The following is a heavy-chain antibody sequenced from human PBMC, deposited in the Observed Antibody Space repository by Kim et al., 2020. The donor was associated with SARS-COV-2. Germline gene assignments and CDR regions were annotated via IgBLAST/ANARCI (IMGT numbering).Heavy chain of an antibody. D-gene: IGHD3-9*01. V-gene: IGHV3-23*01. J-gene: IGHJ6*02. CDR2: VGGSSVNI. CDR3: AKTIMTGSIRNGMDV. Sequence: GGSLRLSCTASGFIFSNNVMKWFRQAPGKGLEWVSTVGGSSVNIFYADSVKGRFTISRDNSKNTLYLQMNSLRDEDTAIYYCAKTIMTGSIRNGMDVWGQGTTVTVSS. CDR1: GFIFSNNV.